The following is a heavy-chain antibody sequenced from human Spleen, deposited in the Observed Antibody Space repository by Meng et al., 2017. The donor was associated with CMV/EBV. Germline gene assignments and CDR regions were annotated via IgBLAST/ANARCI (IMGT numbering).Heavy chain of an antibody. D-gene: IGHD2-2*01. CDR3: ARDGGYCSSTSCNYYYGMDV. V-gene: IGHV3-21*01. Sequence: GESLKISCAASGFTFSSYSMNWVRQAPGKELEWVSSISSSGSYIYYADSVKGRFTISRDNAKNSLYLQMNSLRAEDTAVYYCARDGGYCSSTSCNYYYGMDVWGQGTTVTVSS. CDR1: GFTFSSYS. J-gene: IGHJ6*02. CDR2: ISSSGSYI.